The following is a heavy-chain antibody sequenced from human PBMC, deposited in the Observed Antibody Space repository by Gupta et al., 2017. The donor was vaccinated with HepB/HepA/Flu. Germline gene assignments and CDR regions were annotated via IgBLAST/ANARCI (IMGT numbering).Heavy chain of an antibody. V-gene: IGHV1-18*01. CDR1: GYSFDNFD. CDR2: IITFNGNK. J-gene: IGHJ4*02. CDR3: ARARTDTLFGVVTIFDF. D-gene: IGHD3-3*01. Sequence: QVQLVQYGTEVRQTGAAVKVYCTASGYSFDNFDIIWVRQAPGQGLEWMGWIITFNGNKNYAQKVHDRVTMSRDTSTSTAYLELRSLRSDDTAVYYCARARTDTLFGVVTIFDFWGQGTVVTVSS.